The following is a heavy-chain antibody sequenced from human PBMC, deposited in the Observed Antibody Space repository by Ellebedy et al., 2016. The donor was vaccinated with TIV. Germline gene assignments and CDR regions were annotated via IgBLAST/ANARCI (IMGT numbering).Heavy chain of an antibody. CDR1: GFTFNDYA. J-gene: IGHJ4*02. CDR2: ISDDGTMK. D-gene: IGHD3-3*01. V-gene: IGHV3-30*18. Sequence: GESLKLSXVCSGFTFNDYAMHWVRQAPGKGLEWVAFISDDGTMKFYAYSLKGGFPISRDYSKRTMSLQMNSLRREDTAVYYCANGGDEPDFWGQGTLV. CDR3: ANGGDEPDF.